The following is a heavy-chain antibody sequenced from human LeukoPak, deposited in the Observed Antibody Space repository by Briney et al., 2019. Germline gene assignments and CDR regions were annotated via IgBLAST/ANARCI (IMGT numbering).Heavy chain of an antibody. CDR3: ARVIRPTGIAVAGTSGTFDY. CDR1: GYTFTDYA. D-gene: IGHD6-19*01. Sequence: ASVKVSCKASGYTFTDYAMSWVRQAPGQGLESMGWINTGTGNPTYAQGFTGRFVFSLDTSVSTAYLQISSLKAEDTAVYYCARVIRPTGIAVAGTSGTFDYWGQGTLVTVSS. V-gene: IGHV7-4-1*02. J-gene: IGHJ4*02. CDR2: INTGTGNP.